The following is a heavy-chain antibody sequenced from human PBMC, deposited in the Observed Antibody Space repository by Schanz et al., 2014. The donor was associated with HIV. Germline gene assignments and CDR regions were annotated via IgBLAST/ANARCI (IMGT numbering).Heavy chain of an antibody. J-gene: IGHJ6*02. CDR2: ISTGSSYI. CDR3: AKVARWDYYGMDV. V-gene: IGHV3-21*01. CDR1: GFTFSDYG. Sequence: VQLVESGGGLVQPGGSLRLSCAASGFTFSDYGMHWVRQAPGKGLAWVSSISTGSSYIYYADSVKGRFTISRDNAKNTLYLQMNSLRAEDTAVYYCAKVARWDYYGMDVWGQGTTVTVSS.